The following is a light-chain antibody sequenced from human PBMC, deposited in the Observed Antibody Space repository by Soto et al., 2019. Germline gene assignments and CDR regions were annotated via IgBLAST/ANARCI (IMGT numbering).Light chain of an antibody. V-gene: IGKV3-15*01. CDR3: QQYNDWPLYT. J-gene: IGKJ2*01. CDR1: QSVGGY. Sequence: EIVMTQSPATLSVSLGERATLSCRASQSVGGYLAWYQQRPGQAPRLIIYDAYTRAAGVPARFSGSGSGTEFSLTISSLQSEDFAIYYCQQYNDWPLYTFGQGTKVEI. CDR2: DAY.